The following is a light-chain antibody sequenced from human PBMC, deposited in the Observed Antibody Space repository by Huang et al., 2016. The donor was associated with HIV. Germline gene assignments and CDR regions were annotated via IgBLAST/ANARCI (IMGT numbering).Light chain of an antibody. Sequence: DIQLTQSPSSLSASVGDRVTITCQASQDISNCLNWYQQKPGKAPKLLIYDASNLETGVSSRFSGSVSGTDFTFTIKSLQAEDFAAYYCQQCENLPFTFGPGTKVDI. J-gene: IGKJ3*01. CDR3: QQCENLPFT. V-gene: IGKV1-33*01. CDR1: QDISNC. CDR2: DAS.